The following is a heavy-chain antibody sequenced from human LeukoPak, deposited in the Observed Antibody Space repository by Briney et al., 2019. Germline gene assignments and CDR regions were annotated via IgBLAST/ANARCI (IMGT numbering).Heavy chain of an antibody. CDR2: IYYSGST. J-gene: IGHJ4*02. V-gene: IGHV4-39*01. CDR1: GGSISSSSYY. CDR3: ARHYDSSGYYYQSPFDY. D-gene: IGHD3-22*01. Sequence: PSETLSLTCTVSGGSISSSSYYWGWIRQPPGKGLEWIGIIYYSGSTYYNPSLKSRVTISVDTSKNQFSLKLSSVTAADTAVYYCARHYDSSGYYYQSPFDYWGQGTLVTVSS.